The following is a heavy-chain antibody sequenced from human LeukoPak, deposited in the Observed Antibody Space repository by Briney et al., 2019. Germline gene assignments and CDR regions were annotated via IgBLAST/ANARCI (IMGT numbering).Heavy chain of an antibody. D-gene: IGHD4-17*01. Sequence: SETLSLTCAVYGGSFSGYYWSWIRQPPGKGLEWIGEINHSGSTNYNPSLKSRVTKSVDTSKNQFSLKLSSVTAADTAVYYCARRSYGDVPPDYWGQGTLVTVSS. CDR2: INHSGST. J-gene: IGHJ4*02. CDR3: ARRSYGDVPPDY. CDR1: GGSFSGYY. V-gene: IGHV4-34*01.